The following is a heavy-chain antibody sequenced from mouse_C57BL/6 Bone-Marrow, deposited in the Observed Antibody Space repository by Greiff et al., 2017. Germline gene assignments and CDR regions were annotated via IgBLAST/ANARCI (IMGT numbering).Heavy chain of an antibody. J-gene: IGHJ3*01. CDR2: IDPENGDT. Sequence: EVKLQQSGAELVRPGASVKLSCTASGFNFKDDYMHWVKQRPEQGLEWIGWIDPENGDTEYASKFQGKATITADTSSNTAYLQLSSLTSEDSAVYYCSSDYGSSYPAWVAYWGQGTLVTVSA. CDR1: GFNFKDDY. D-gene: IGHD1-1*01. V-gene: IGHV14-4*01. CDR3: SSDYGSSYPAWVAY.